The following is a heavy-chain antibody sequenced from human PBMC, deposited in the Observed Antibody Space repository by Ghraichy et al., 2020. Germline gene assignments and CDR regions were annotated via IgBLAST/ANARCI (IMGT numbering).Heavy chain of an antibody. Sequence: GGSLRLSCAASGFTLSSYAMHWVRQAPGKGLEWVAVIWYDGGSIYYDGGSIYYADSVKGRFTISRDNSKNTVYLQMNSLRAEDTAVYYCARHSGSNYYYYGMDVCGQGTTVTVSS. J-gene: IGHJ6*02. V-gene: IGHV3-33*01. CDR1: GFTLSSYA. D-gene: IGHD3-22*01. CDR3: ARHSGSNYYYYGMDV. CDR2: IWYDGGSI.